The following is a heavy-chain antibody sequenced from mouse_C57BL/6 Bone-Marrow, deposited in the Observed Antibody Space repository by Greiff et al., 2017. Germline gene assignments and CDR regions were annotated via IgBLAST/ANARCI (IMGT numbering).Heavy chain of an antibody. Sequence: DVLLVESGGGLVQPGASLKLSCESNEYEFPSHDMSWVRKTPEKRLEFVAAINSDGGSTYYPDTMERRFIISRDNTKKTLYLQMSSLRSEDTALYYCARIRSVTYWYVDVWGTGTTVTVSS. V-gene: IGHV5-2*01. J-gene: IGHJ1*03. D-gene: IGHD2-1*01. CDR2: INSDGGST. CDR3: ARIRSVTYWYVDV. CDR1: EYEFPSHD.